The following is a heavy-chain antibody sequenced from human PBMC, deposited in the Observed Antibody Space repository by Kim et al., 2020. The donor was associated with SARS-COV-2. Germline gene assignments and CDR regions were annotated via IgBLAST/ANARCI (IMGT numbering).Heavy chain of an antibody. J-gene: IGHJ4*02. CDR2: ISSSSYI. V-gene: IGHV3-21*01. CDR1: GFTFSSFN. Sequence: GGSLRLSCAASGFTFSSFNMNWVRQAPGKGLEWVSSISSSSYIYYADSVKGRFTISRDNAKNSLYLQMNSLRAEDTAVYYCARDWHILTGYYIFDYWGQGTLVTVSS. D-gene: IGHD3-9*01. CDR3: ARDWHILTGYYIFDY.